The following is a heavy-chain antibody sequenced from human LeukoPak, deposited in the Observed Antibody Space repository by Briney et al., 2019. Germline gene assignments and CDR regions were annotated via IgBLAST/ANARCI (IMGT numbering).Heavy chain of an antibody. CDR1: GGYISSSSYF. CDR2: IYYSGST. D-gene: IGHD6-6*01. Sequence: PSETLSLTCTVSGGYISSSSYFWGWIRQPLGKGLEWIGSIYYSGSTYYNPSLKSRVTISVDASKNQFSLKLSSVTAADTAIYYCARREGARPMDYWGQGILVTVSS. CDR3: ARREGARPMDY. V-gene: IGHV4-39*01. J-gene: IGHJ4*02.